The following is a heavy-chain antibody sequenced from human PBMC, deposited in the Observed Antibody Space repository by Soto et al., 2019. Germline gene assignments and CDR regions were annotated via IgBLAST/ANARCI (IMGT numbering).Heavy chain of an antibody. CDR3: ARGITIFGVADGMDV. J-gene: IGHJ6*02. D-gene: IGHD3-3*01. V-gene: IGHV4-30-2*01. CDR2: IYHSGST. Sequence: PSETLSLTCAVSGGSISSGGYSWSWIRQPPGKGLEWIGYIYHSGSTYYNPSLKSRVTISVDRSKNQFSLKLSSVTAADTAAYYCARGITIFGVADGMDVWGQGTTVTVSS. CDR1: GGSISSGGYS.